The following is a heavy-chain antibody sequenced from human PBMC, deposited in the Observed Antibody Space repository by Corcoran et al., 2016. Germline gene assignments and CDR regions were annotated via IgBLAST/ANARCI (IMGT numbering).Heavy chain of an antibody. V-gene: IGHV1-69*01. D-gene: IGHD3-22*01. CDR3: ARGRTYYESSGYNYGVDWFDP. CDR2: IIPIFGTA. J-gene: IGHJ5*02. CDR1: GGTFSSYA. Sequence: QVQLVQSGAEVKKPGSSVKVSCKASGGTFSSYAISWVRQAPGQGLEWMGGIIPIFGTANYAQKFQGRVTITADESTSTAYMELSSLRSEDTAVYYCARGRTYYESSGYNYGVDWFDPWGQGTLVTVSS.